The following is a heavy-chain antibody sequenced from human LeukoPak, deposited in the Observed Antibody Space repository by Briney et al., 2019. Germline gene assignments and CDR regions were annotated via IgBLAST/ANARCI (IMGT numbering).Heavy chain of an antibody. CDR3: TPSGSDGVPTGY. D-gene: IGHD1-26*01. V-gene: IGHV1-24*01. CDR1: EYSVTEVA. J-gene: IGHJ4*01. Sequence: ASVKVSCKVSEYSVTEVAIHWVRQTGEGLEWMGGFHPKDADMIYANKFQGRVTMTQDTSTDTVYMELSSLRSEDTAVYYCTPSGSDGVPTGYWGHGTLVTVS. CDR2: FHPKDADM.